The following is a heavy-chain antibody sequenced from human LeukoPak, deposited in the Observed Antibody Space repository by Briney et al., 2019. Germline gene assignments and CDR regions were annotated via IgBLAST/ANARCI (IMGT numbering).Heavy chain of an antibody. V-gene: IGHV3-23*01. J-gene: IGHJ4*02. D-gene: IGHD3-22*01. CDR3: AKDTSSSYYFNDY. CDR1: GFTFSNYA. Sequence: PGGSLRLSCAAAGFTFSNYAMSRVRQAPGKGLEWVSVISDSGGSTYYADSVKGRFTISRDNSKNTLYLQMNSLGVEDTAVYYCAKDTSSSYYFNDYWGQGTLVTVSS. CDR2: ISDSGGST.